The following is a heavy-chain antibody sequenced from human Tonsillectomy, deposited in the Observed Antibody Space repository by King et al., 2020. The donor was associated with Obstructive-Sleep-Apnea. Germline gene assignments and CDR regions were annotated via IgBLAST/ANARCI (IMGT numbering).Heavy chain of an antibody. Sequence: QLVQSGAEVKKPGESLKISCKGFGYSFTRYWIGWVRQMPGKGLEGGGIISLGDSDTRYSPSFQGQVTIPADKPISTAYLQWSSLKASDTAMYYCARPRDYGGNSPFGYWGQGTLVIVSS. CDR2: ISLGDSDT. D-gene: IGHD4-23*01. J-gene: IGHJ4*02. V-gene: IGHV5-51*01. CDR3: ARPRDYGGNSPFGY. CDR1: GYSFTRYW.